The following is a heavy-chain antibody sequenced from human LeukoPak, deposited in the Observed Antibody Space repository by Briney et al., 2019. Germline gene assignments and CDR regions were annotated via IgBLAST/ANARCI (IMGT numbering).Heavy chain of an antibody. CDR2: ISSSSSTI. CDR3: ASNGVLLWFGEPDY. V-gene: IGHV3-48*01. CDR1: GFTFSSYS. Sequence: GGSLRLSCAASGFTFSSYSMNWVRQAPGKGLEWVSYISSSSSTIYYAHSVKGRFTISRDNAKNSLYLQMNSLRAEVTAVYYCASNGVLLWFGEPDYWGQGTLVTVSS. J-gene: IGHJ4*02. D-gene: IGHD3-10*01.